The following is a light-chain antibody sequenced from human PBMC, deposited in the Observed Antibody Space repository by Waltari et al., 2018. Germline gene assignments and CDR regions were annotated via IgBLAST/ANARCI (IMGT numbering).Light chain of an antibody. CDR3: VLYMGSGVWV. CDR1: SASVPTTSY. Sequence: QTVAPQEPSFPVSPGATVTLTCGSSSASVPTTSYPSWYQQTPGPAPRTLIYSTNTRSSGVPDRFSGSILGNKAALTITGAQADDESDYYCVLYMGSGVWVFGGGTKLTVL. V-gene: IGLV8-61*01. CDR2: STN. J-gene: IGLJ3*02.